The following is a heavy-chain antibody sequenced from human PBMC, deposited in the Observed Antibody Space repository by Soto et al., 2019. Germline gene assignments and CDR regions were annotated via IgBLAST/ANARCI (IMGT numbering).Heavy chain of an antibody. CDR2: ISYDGSNK. V-gene: IGHV3-30-3*01. D-gene: IGHD7-27*01. CDR1: GFTFSSYA. CDR3: ARPLWGNDENWGYFGL. J-gene: IGHJ2*01. Sequence: QVQLVESGGGVVQPGRSLRLSCAASGFTFSSYAMHWVRQAPGKGLEWVAVISYDGSNKYYADSVKARFTISRDNSKNSVYLQRISRRAEDTAVYYCARPLWGNDENWGYFGLWGRDTLVTVSS.